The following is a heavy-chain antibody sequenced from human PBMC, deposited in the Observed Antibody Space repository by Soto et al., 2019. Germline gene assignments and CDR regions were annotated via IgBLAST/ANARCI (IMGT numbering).Heavy chain of an antibody. CDR1: GGSISSGFYY. V-gene: IGHV4-61*01. D-gene: IGHD1-1*01. CDR2: LYYSGTT. CDR3: AREDRAHDLPFHP. J-gene: IGHJ5*02. Sequence: QVQLQESGPGLVRPSETLSLTCTVSGGSISSGFYYWSWLRQPPGKGLEWIGYLYYSGTTNYNPSLKSRAAISIDTSKNQFSLKLNSVTAADTAVYYCAREDRAHDLPFHPWGQGILVTVSS.